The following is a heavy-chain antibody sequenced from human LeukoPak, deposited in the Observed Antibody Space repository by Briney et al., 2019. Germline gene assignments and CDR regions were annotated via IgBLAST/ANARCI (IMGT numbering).Heavy chain of an antibody. CDR3: AELGITMIGGV. J-gene: IGHJ6*04. CDR1: EFTFSSYE. Sequence: GGSLRLSCAASEFTFSSYEMNWVRQAPGKGLEWLPYISSSGSIIHYAESVKGRFTVSRGNAKNSLYLQMTSLRAEDTAVYYCAELGITMIGGVWGKGTTVTVSS. V-gene: IGHV3-48*03. D-gene: IGHD3-10*02. CDR2: ISSSGSII.